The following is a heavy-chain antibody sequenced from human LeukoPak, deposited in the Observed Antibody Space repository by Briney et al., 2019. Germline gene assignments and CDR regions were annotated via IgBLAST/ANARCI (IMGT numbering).Heavy chain of an antibody. CDR1: GGSISSSSYY. V-gene: IGHV4-39*07. D-gene: IGHD3-22*01. J-gene: IGHJ4*02. CDR2: IYYSGST. CDR3: ARGADSSGYYSIFYFDY. Sequence: PSETLSLTCTVSGGSISSSSYYWGWIRQPPGQGLEWIGTIYYSGSTYYNPSLKSRVTISVDTSKNQFSLKLSSVTAADTAVHYCARGADSSGYYSIFYFDYWGQGTLVTVSS.